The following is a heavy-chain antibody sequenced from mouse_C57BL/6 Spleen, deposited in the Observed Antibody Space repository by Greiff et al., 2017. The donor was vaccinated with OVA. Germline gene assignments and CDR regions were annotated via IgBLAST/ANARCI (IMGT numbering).Heavy chain of an antibody. CDR2: ILPGRGST. J-gene: IGHJ4*01. CDR3: ARGQGTGYALDY. Sequence: QVQLKQSGAGLVKPGASLKLSCKATGYTFTGYWIEWVQQRPGHGLEWIGEILPGRGSTNYNEKFKGKVTFTADTSTNTAYLQLSSLTTEDTAMYYCARGQGTGYALDYWGQGTSVTVSS. D-gene: IGHD3-3*01. V-gene: IGHV1-9*01. CDR1: GYTFTGYW.